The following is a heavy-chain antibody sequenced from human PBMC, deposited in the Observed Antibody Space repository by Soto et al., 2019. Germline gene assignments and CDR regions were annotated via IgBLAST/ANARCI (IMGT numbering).Heavy chain of an antibody. Sequence: ASVKVSCKASGYSFTSYGINWVRQAPGQGLEWMGWISVYNGNTNYAQKLQGRVTMTTDTTTSTAYMELRSLRSDDTAVYYCARRLHLGESSFYYYYTDVWGEGTTVTVSS. CDR2: ISVYNGNT. J-gene: IGHJ6*03. CDR1: GYSFTSYG. CDR3: ARRLHLGESSFYYYYTDV. V-gene: IGHV1-18*01. D-gene: IGHD3-16*02.